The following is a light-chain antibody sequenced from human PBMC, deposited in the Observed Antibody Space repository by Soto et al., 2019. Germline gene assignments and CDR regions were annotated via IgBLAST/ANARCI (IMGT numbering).Light chain of an antibody. CDR2: GNN. J-gene: IGLJ3*02. CDR1: SSNIGAGYD. V-gene: IGLV1-40*01. CDR3: QSYDGSLSANWV. Sequence: QSVLTQPPSVSGAPGQRVTISCTGSSSNIGAGYDVHWYQQFPGRAPKLLISGNNNRPSGVPDRFSGSKSGTSASLAITGLQAEDEVDYYCQSYDGSLSANWVFGGGTKVTVL.